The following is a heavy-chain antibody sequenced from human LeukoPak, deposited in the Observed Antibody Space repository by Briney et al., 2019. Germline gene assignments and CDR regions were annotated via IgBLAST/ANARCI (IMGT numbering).Heavy chain of an antibody. CDR2: ISSSGSTI. D-gene: IGHD6-19*01. J-gene: IGHJ5*02. Sequence: GGSLRLSCASSGFTFSDYYMSWIRQAPGKGLEWVSYISSSGSTIYYADSVKGRFTISRDSAKNSLYLQMNSLRAEDTAVYYCARDWGEQWLVPNWFHPWGQGTLVTVSS. CDR1: GFTFSDYY. V-gene: IGHV3-11*04. CDR3: ARDWGEQWLVPNWFHP.